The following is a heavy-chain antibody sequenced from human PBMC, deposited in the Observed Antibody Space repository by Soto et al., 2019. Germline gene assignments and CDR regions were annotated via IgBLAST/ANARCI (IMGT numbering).Heavy chain of an antibody. CDR3: ATAPTNFFGSGSHLDY. V-gene: IGHV3-21*01. J-gene: IGHJ4*02. Sequence: ESGGGLVKPGGSLRLSCAASGFTFINYSMNWVRQAPGKGLEWVSSITSRGTYIYYADSVKGRFTISRDNAKNSLFLQMNSLRAEDTAVYYCATAPTNFFGSGSHLDYWGQGTLVTVSP. CDR1: GFTFINYS. CDR2: ITSRGTYI. D-gene: IGHD3-10*01.